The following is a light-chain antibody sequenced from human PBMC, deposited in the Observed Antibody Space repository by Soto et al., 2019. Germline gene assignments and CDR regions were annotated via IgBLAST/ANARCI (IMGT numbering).Light chain of an antibody. CDR3: QQRSSYPVT. CDR1: QSISSW. V-gene: IGKV1-5*03. Sequence: DIQMPQSPSTLSASVGDRVTITCRASQSISSWVAWYQQKPGKGPKLLIYKASHLESGVPSRFSGSGSGTEFTLTISSLQPEDFATYYCQQRSSYPVTFGQGTRLEIK. J-gene: IGKJ5*01. CDR2: KAS.